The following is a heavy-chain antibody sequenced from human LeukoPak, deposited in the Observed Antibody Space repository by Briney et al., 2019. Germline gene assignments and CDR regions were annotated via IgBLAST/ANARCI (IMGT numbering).Heavy chain of an antibody. J-gene: IGHJ4*02. Sequence: GGSLRLSCAASGFAFSVYEMYWVRQAPGKGLEWISYISSSGGTRYYADSVKGRFTISRDNARNSLSLQMNSLRAEDTAVYYCARSRFCTSGGCYYDFWGQGILVTVSS. CDR3: ARSRFCTSGGCYYDF. CDR2: ISSSGGTR. V-gene: IGHV3-48*03. CDR1: GFAFSVYE. D-gene: IGHD2-8*01.